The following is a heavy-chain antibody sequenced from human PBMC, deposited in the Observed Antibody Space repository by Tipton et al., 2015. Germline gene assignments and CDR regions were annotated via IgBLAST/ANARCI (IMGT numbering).Heavy chain of an antibody. CDR2: ISSSSSTI. CDR1: GFTFSSYW. D-gene: IGHD1-26*01. J-gene: IGHJ4*02. CDR3: ARGTASGITDY. V-gene: IGHV3-48*02. Sequence: SLRLSCAASGFTFSSYWMHWVRQAPGKGLKWVSYISSSSSTIYYEDSVKGRFTISRDNAKNSLYLQMNSLRDDDTAVYYWARGTASGITDYWGQGTLVTVSS.